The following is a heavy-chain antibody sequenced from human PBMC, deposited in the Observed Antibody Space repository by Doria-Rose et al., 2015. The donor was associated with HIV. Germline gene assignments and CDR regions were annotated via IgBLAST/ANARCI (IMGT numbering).Heavy chain of an antibody. D-gene: IGHD3-10*01. J-gene: IGHJ6*03. V-gene: IGHV4-4*09. CDR2: IYSSGST. Sequence: SISSYYWNWIRQPPGKGLEWIGYIYSSGSTHYNSSLKSRVTISIDTSKSQFSLKLSSVAAADTAVYYCARFRPSRGIYYSLDVWGKGTTVTV. CDR1: SISSYY. CDR3: ARFRPSRGIYYSLDV.